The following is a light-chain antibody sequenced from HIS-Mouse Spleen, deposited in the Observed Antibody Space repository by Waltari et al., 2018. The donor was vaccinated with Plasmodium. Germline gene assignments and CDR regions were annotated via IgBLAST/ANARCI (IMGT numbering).Light chain of an antibody. CDR1: ALPKKY. V-gene: IGLV3-10*01. CDR3: YSTDSSGNHRV. Sequence: SYELTQPPSVSVSPGQTASITCSGAALPKKYAYWYQQKSGQAPGLVIYEDSKRPSGIPERFSGSSSGTMAPLTISGAQVEDEADYYCYSTDSSGNHRVFGGGTKLTVL. CDR2: EDS. J-gene: IGLJ3*02.